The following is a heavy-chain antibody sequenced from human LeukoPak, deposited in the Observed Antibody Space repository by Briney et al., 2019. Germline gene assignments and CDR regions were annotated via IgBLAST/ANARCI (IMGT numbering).Heavy chain of an antibody. CDR3: TTDSEHKNNWFDP. CDR2: IKSKTDGGTT. J-gene: IGHJ5*02. Sequence: PGGSLRLSCAASGFTFSNAWMNWVRQAPGKGLEWVGRIKSKTDGGTTDYAAPVKGRFTISRDDSKNTLYLQMNSLKTEDTAVYYSTTDSEHKNNWFDPWGQGTLVTVSS. V-gene: IGHV3-15*07. CDR1: GFTFSNAW. D-gene: IGHD1/OR15-1a*01.